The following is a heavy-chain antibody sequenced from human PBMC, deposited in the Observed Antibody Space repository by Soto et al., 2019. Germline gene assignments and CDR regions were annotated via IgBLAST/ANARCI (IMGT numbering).Heavy chain of an antibody. CDR1: GFTFTSSA. CDR2: IVVGSGNT. J-gene: IGHJ4*02. Sequence: GASVKVSCKASGFTFTSSAVQWVRQARGQRLEWIGWIVVGSGNTNYAQKFQERVTITRDMSTSTAYMELSSLRSEDTAVYYCAADPHYYDSSGYYAYWGQGTLVTVS. V-gene: IGHV1-58*01. D-gene: IGHD3-22*01. CDR3: AADPHYYDSSGYYAY.